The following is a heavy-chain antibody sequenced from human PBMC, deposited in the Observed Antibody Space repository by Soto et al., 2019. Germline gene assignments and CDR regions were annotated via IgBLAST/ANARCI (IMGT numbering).Heavy chain of an antibody. J-gene: IGHJ1*01. V-gene: IGHV4-31*11. CDR3: TLNHCAGGGCYDRDY. D-gene: IGHD2-21*01. CDR1: DESVTSPGNY. CDR2: ISSGGSP. Sequence: SETLSLTCDVSDESVTSPGNYWNWIRQRPDTGLEWIGYISSGGSPFYNPSLKSRVSISLDTSKNVISLTLRSVTAADTALYYCTLNHCAGGGCYDRDYWGRGTRVTVSA.